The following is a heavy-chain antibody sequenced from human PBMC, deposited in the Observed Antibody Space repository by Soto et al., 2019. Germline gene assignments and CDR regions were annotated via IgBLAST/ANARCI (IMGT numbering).Heavy chain of an antibody. D-gene: IGHD6-13*01. CDR1: GGSISSHF. CDR2: IYYTGST. J-gene: IGHJ6*02. CDR3: AHLSSSWYGMDV. V-gene: IGHV4-59*07. Sequence: QVQLQESGPGLVKPSDTLSLTCTVSGGSISSHFWTWIRQPPGKGLEWIGYIYYTGSTNYNPSLKSRVTKSIDTSKQQFSLKLSSVTAADTGVYYCAHLSSSWYGMDVWGQGTTVTVSS.